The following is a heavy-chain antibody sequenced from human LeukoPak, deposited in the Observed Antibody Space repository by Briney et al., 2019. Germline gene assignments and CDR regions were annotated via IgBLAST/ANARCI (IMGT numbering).Heavy chain of an antibody. Sequence: GGSLRLSCATSGFTFSSYAMDWVRQAPGKGLEWVSSISSGGNYKYYGDSVWGRFTISRDDAKNSLYLEMNSLRAEDTAVYYCARDTRQTSVTNFDSWGQGTLVIVSS. CDR2: ISSGGNYK. V-gene: IGHV3-21*06. CDR1: GFTFSSYA. D-gene: IGHD4-17*01. CDR3: ARDTRQTSVTNFDS. J-gene: IGHJ4*02.